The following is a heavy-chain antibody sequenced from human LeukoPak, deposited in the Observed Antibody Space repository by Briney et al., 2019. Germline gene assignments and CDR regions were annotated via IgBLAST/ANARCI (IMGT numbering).Heavy chain of an antibody. CDR3: ARGRAGYELGVFDY. Sequence: ASVNVSCKASGYTFIRYYMHWPRQAPGQGLECMAVINPGGGSTSYGQNFQGRVTMTRDTSTTTVYMELSSLRSDDTAVYYCARGRAGYELGVFDYWGQGTLLTVSS. CDR1: GYTFIRYY. D-gene: IGHD5-12*01. V-gene: IGHV1-46*01. CDR2: INPGGGST. J-gene: IGHJ4*02.